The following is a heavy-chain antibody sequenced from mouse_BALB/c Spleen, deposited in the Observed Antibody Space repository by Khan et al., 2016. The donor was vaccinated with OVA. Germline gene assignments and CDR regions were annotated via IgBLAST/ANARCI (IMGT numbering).Heavy chain of an antibody. J-gene: IGHJ4*01. CDR3: AGADDRYDGYYAMDY. CDR1: GFSLSSYN. V-gene: IGHV2-6-4*01. CDR2: IWGGGNT. Sequence: VQLQQSGPGLVAPSQSLSITCTVSGFSLSSYNIHWVRQTPGQGLEWLGMIWGGGNTDYNSTLKSRLSISKNNSKSQVSFKMNRLQTADPALYYCAGADDRYDGYYAMDYWGQGTSVTVSS. D-gene: IGHD2-14*01.